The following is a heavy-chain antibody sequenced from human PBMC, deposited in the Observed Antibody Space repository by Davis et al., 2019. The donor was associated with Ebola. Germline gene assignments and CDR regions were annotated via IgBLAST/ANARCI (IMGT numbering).Heavy chain of an antibody. D-gene: IGHD3-10*01. J-gene: IGHJ4*02. CDR2: INHSGST. Sequence: MPSETLSLTCAVYGGSFSGYYWSWIRQPPGKGLEWIGEINHSGSTNYNPSLKSRVTISVDTSKNQFSLKLSSVTAADTAVYYCARLRSITRLTSFYYWGRGTLVTVSS. CDR3: ARLRSITRLTSFYY. CDR1: GGSFSGYY. V-gene: IGHV4-34*01.